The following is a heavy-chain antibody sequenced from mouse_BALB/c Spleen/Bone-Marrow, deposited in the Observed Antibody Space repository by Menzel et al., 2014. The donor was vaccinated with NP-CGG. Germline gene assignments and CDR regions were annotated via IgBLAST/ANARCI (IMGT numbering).Heavy chain of an antibody. V-gene: IGHV1-9*01. J-gene: IGHJ2*01. CDR1: GYTFNIYW. CDR2: ILPGSRNT. Sequence: QVQLKESGAELMKPGASVKISCKATGYTFNIYWIEWVKQRPGHGLEWIGEILPGSRNTRYNEKFKDKATFTADTSSNTAYMQLSSLTSEDSAVYYCARVYGYQYYFDYWGQGTTLTVSS. D-gene: IGHD2-2*01. CDR3: ARVYGYQYYFDY.